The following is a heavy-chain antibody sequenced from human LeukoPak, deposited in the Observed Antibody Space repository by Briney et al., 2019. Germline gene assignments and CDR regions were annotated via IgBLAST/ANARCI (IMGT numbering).Heavy chain of an antibody. CDR3: GGGMPTVTAVFDY. CDR2: IYYSGST. Sequence: SETLSLTCTVSGGSLSSRSYYWGWIRQPPGKGLEWIGSIYYSGSTYYNPSLKSRVTISVDTSKNQFSLKLSSVTAADTALYNLGGGMPTVTAVFDYWGQGTLVTVSS. V-gene: IGHV4-39*01. J-gene: IGHJ4*02. CDR1: GGSLSSRSYY. D-gene: IGHD4-17*01.